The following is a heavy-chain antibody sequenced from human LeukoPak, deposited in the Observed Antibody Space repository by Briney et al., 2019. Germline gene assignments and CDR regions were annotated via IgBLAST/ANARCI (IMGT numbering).Heavy chain of an antibody. Sequence: SETLSLTCTVSGGSISNSRYYWSWIRQPPGKGLDWIGTIYYSGSTYSNPSHPSLKSRVTISGHTSKNQFSLTLTSVTAADTAVYYCATRYCRSDSCNPLFQYWGQGTLVTVSS. CDR1: GGSISNSRYY. CDR2: IYYSGST. J-gene: IGHJ1*01. CDR3: ATRYCRSDSCNPLFQY. D-gene: IGHD2-2*01. V-gene: IGHV4-39*01.